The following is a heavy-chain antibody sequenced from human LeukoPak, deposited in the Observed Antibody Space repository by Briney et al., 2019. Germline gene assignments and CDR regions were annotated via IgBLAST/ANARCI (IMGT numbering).Heavy chain of an antibody. CDR2: INPNSGGT. J-gene: IGHJ4*02. Sequence: ASVKVSCKASGYTFTGYYMHWVRQAPGQGLEWMGWINPNSGGTNYAQKFQGRVTMTRDTSISTAYMELSRLRSDDTAVYYCGRGGRYSSSWYGPFSRDEYFDYWGQGTLVTVAS. D-gene: IGHD6-13*01. CDR1: GYTFTGYY. V-gene: IGHV1-2*02. CDR3: GRGGRYSSSWYGPFSRDEYFDY.